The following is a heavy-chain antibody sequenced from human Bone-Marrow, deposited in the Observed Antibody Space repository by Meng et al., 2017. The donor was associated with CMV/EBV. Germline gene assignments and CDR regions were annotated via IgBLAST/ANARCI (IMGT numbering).Heavy chain of an antibody. J-gene: IGHJ4*02. CDR2: ISGSGGST. V-gene: IGHV3-23*01. D-gene: IGHD6-6*01. Sequence: GGSLRLSCAASGLPFSSYAMSWVRQAPGKGLEWVSAISGSGGSTYYADSVKGRFTISRDNSKNTLYLQMNSLRAEDTAVYYCAKDLTPQLVPTYFDYWGQGTLVTVSS. CDR3: AKDLTPQLVPTYFDY. CDR1: GLPFSSYA.